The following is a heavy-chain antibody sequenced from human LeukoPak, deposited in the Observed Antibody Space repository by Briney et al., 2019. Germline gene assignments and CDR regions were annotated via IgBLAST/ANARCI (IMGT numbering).Heavy chain of an antibody. D-gene: IGHD2-8*01. Sequence: PGRSLRLSCAASGFTFSSYGMHWVRQAPGKGLEWVAVIWYDRSNKYYADSVKGRFTISRDNSKNTLYLQMNSLRAEDTAVYYCARDGSPYCTNGVCYLNYYYGMDVWGQGTTVTVSS. V-gene: IGHV3-33*01. CDR1: GFTFSSYG. J-gene: IGHJ6*02. CDR2: IWYDRSNK. CDR3: ARDGSPYCTNGVCYLNYYYGMDV.